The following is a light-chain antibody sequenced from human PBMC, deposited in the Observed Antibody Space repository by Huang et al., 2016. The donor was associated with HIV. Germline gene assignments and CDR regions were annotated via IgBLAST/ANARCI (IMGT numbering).Light chain of an antibody. Sequence: DLQMTQSPSSVSASVGDRVTITCRASQDITNYLAWFQQKPGKPPRSLIYDASSLQSGFPSRFSGRGSGTGFTLTITSLQPEDSGTYYCQQYYSFPYTFGQGTKLEIK. CDR1: QDITNY. J-gene: IGKJ2*01. V-gene: IGKV1-16*01. CDR3: QQYYSFPYT. CDR2: DAS.